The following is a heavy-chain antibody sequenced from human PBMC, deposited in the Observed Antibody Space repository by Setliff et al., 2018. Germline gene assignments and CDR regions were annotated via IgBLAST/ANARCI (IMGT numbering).Heavy chain of an antibody. CDR3: AKVLDTTGYYYFDF. V-gene: IGHV3-30*18. D-gene: IGHD3-22*01. CDR1: GYTFSSYA. Sequence: GESLTLSCVASGYTFSSYAIHWVRQAPGKGLEWVALISWDGTKTSYADSVRGRFTISRDGSKSTLYLDMSSLRSEDTAVYYCAKVLDTTGYYYFDFWGQGTLVTVSS. CDR2: ISWDGTKT. J-gene: IGHJ4*02.